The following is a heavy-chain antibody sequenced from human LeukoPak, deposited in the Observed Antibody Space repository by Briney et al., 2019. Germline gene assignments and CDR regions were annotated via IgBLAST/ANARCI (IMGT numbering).Heavy chain of an antibody. Sequence: SETLSLTCIVSGGSIRSSDYLWGWIRQPPGMGLEWIGTIYHGGSTYYNPSLNSRVTISMDTSKKQFSLRLASVTAADTAVYYCARRAVVPAAVSYFDNWGQGTLVTVSS. J-gene: IGHJ4*02. CDR1: GGSIRSSDYL. CDR3: ARRAVVPAAVSYFDN. CDR2: IYHGGST. D-gene: IGHD2-2*01. V-gene: IGHV4-39*01.